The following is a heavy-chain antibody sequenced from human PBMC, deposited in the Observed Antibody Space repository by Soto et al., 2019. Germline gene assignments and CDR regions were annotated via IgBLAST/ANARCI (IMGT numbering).Heavy chain of an antibody. CDR1: GFTFSSYS. D-gene: IGHD5-12*01. CDR3: ARVEMATIGGYYYYYGMDV. Sequence: EVQLVESGGDLVQPGGSLRLSCAASGFTFSSYSMNWVRQAPGKGLEWVSYISSSSSTIYYADSVKGRFTISRDNAKNSLYLQMNSLRDEDTAVYYCARVEMATIGGYYYYYGMDVWGQGTTVTVSS. J-gene: IGHJ6*02. V-gene: IGHV3-48*02. CDR2: ISSSSSTI.